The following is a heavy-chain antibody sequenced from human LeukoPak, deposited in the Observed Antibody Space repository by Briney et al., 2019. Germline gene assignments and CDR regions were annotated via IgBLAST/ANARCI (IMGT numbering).Heavy chain of an antibody. J-gene: IGHJ4*02. CDR3: AREVTLLYTAMVTGYFDY. CDR2: IYTSEST. V-gene: IGHV4-61*02. D-gene: IGHD5-18*01. CDR1: GGSISSGSYY. Sequence: PSQTLSLTCTVSGGSISSGSYYWSWIRQPAGKGLEWIVRIYTSESTNYNPSLKSRVTISVDTSKNQFSLKLSSVTAADTAVYYCAREVTLLYTAMVTGYFDYWGQGTLVTVSS.